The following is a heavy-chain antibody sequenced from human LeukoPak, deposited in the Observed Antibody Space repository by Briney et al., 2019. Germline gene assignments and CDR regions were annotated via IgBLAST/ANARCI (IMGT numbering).Heavy chain of an antibody. V-gene: IGHV3-74*01. CDR2: INSDGRTT. CDR1: GFTFGTDW. Sequence: PGGSLRLSCAASGFTFGTDWINWVRQAPGKGLVWVSRINSDGRTTTYADSVKGRFTISRDNAENTVYLQMDSLRAEDTAVYYCGGGGYLLDYWGQGTLVTVSS. J-gene: IGHJ4*02. D-gene: IGHD1-26*01. CDR3: GGGGYLLDY.